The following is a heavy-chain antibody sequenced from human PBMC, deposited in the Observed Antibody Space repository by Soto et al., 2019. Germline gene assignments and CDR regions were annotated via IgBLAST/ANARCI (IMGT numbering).Heavy chain of an antibody. CDR2: IYYSGST. J-gene: IGHJ6*02. Sequence: QVQLQESGPGLVKPSETLSLTCTVSGGSVSSGSYYCSWIRQPPGKGLEWIGYIYYSGSTNYNPSIKSRVTISVDTAKNQFSLKLSSVTAADTAVYYCARAGIVVVTASDYYGMDVWGQGTTVTVSS. CDR1: GGSVSSGSYY. D-gene: IGHD2-21*02. CDR3: ARAGIVVVTASDYYGMDV. V-gene: IGHV4-61*01.